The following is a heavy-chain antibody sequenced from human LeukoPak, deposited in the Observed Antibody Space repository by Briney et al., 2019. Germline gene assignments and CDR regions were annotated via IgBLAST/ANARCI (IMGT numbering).Heavy chain of an antibody. J-gene: IGHJ6*02. V-gene: IGHV1-69*13. CDR2: ITPMFGST. D-gene: IGHD2-21*01. Sequence: GASVKVSCKASGDTFSNYVISWFRQAPGQRPEWMGGITPMFGSTYFTQKFQGRVTFTADDSTTTAYMELSSLKFEDTAVYYCARDDPDVVVIPGAADVWGQGTTVTVSS. CDR1: GDTFSNYV. CDR3: ARDDPDVVVIPGAADV.